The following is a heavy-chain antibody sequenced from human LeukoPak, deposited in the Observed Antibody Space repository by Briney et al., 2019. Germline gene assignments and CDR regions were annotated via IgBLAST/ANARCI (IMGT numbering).Heavy chain of an antibody. CDR1: GGSFSGYY. V-gene: IGHV4-34*01. J-gene: IGHJ4*02. D-gene: IGHD1-14*01. CDR2: INHSGST. Sequence: SETLSLTCAVYGGSFSGYYWSWIRQPPGKGLEWIGEINHSGSTNYNPSLKSRVTISVDTSKNHFSLKLSSVTAADTAVYYCARGSIPGFDYWGQGTLVTVSS. CDR3: ARGSIPGFDY.